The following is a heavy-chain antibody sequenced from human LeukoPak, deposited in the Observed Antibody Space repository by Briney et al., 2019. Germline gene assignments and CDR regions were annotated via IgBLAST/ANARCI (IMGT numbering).Heavy chain of an antibody. CDR3: ARDRRQQLVPGYYYYGMDV. V-gene: IGHV7-4-1*02. D-gene: IGHD6-13*01. Sequence: ASVNVSCKASGYTFTSYAMNWVRQAPGQGLEWMGWINTNTGNPTYAQGFTGRFVFSLDTSVSTAYLQISSLKAEDTAVYYCARDRRQQLVPGYYYYGMDVWGQGTTVTVSS. CDR2: INTNTGNP. J-gene: IGHJ6*02. CDR1: GYTFTSYA.